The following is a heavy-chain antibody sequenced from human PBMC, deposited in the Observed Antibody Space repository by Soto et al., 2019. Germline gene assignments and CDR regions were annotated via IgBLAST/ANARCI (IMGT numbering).Heavy chain of an antibody. Sequence: SETRSLTCTVSGGSISSSRYYGGWIRQPPGKGLEWIGSIYYSGSTYYNPSLKSRVTISVDTSKNQFSLKLSSVTAADTAVYYCARHGGIAAAGKIDYWGQGTLVTVS. V-gene: IGHV4-39*01. CDR3: ARHGGIAAAGKIDY. J-gene: IGHJ4*02. CDR2: IYYSGST. CDR1: GGSISSSRYY. D-gene: IGHD6-13*01.